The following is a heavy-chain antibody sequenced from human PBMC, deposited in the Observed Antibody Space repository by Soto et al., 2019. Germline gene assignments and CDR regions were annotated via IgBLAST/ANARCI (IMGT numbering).Heavy chain of an antibody. CDR3: ARAGNWNNVLGFDF. CDR1: GDSVSSNSAA. CDR2: TYYRSKWDN. D-gene: IGHD1-1*01. Sequence: SQTLSLTCAISGDSVSSNSAAWNWIRQSPSRGLEWLGRTYYRSKWDNDYAVSVKSRITINPDTSKNQFSLQLNSLTPEDTAVYYCARAGNWNNVLGFDFWGQGALVTVSS. J-gene: IGHJ4*02. V-gene: IGHV6-1*01.